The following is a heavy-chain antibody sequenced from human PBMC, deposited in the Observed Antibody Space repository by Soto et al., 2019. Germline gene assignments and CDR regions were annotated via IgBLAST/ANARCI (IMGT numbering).Heavy chain of an antibody. J-gene: IGHJ6*02. V-gene: IGHV1-18*01. Sequence: QVQLVQSGAEVRKPGASVKVSCKASGYTFTTYGITWVRQAPGQGLEWMGWISGYDGHTKYAQKFQGRIIMTTDTSTSTVYMDLRSLRPDDTAVYYCAREGELPYYYYGLDVWGQGTTVTVSS. CDR3: AREGELPYYYYGLDV. CDR2: ISGYDGHT. CDR1: GYTFTTYG. D-gene: IGHD2-15*01.